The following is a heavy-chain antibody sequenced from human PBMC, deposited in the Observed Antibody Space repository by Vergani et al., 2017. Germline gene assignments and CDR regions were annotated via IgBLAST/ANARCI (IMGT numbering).Heavy chain of an antibody. Sequence: QGQLAQSGAEVKKPGSSVKVSCKASGGTFSSNSISWVRQAPGQGLEWMGRIIPIFGTTSYAQKFQGRVTILADESTSTAYMELSSPRSEETAVYYCARSSGYYSYYFDFWGQGTLVTVSS. J-gene: IGHJ4*02. V-gene: IGHV1-69*15. CDR3: ARSSGYYSYYFDF. CDR1: GGTFSSNS. CDR2: IIPIFGTT. D-gene: IGHD3-22*01.